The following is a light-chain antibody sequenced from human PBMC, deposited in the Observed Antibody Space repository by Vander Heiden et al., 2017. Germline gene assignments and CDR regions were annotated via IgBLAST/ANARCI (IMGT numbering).Light chain of an antibody. V-gene: IGLV3-1*01. CDR2: QDS. CDR1: TVGDKY. Sequence: SYKLTQPPSVSVSPGQPDSIACSGDTVGDKYACWYLEKPGRSQVLAIYQDSKRPSEIPEPFSGSNSGNTDTLTFSGTQAMDEADYYCQAWDSSTVVFGGVTKLTVL. J-gene: IGLJ3*02. CDR3: QAWDSSTVV.